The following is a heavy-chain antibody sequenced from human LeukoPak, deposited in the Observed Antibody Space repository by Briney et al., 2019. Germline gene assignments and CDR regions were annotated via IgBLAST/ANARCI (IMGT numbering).Heavy chain of an antibody. CDR2: IHSDGTT. CDR1: GGSLTIYY. J-gene: IGHJ4*02. D-gene: IGHD3-16*01. V-gene: IGHV4-4*09. Sequence: SETLSLTCSVTGGSLTIYYWGWIRQPPGKGLEFIGYIHSDGTTNYDSSLQSRVAISLDTSKIQFSLRLYSVTAADTALYFCARLNFRGGEALHFDSWGQGTLVTVSS. CDR3: ARLNFRGGEALHFDS.